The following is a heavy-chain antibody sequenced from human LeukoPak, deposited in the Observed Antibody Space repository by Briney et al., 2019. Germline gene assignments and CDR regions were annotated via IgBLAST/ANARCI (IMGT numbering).Heavy chain of an antibody. CDR3: VTVALAVFDY. D-gene: IGHD6-19*01. CDR1: GYTLTELY. Sequence: GASVTVSCKVSGYTLTELYKHWVRQAPGTGMEGMGGSDPEDGETIYGQRFQGRVTMTEDTSTDTAYMELSSLISEDTAVYYCVTVALAVFDYWGQGTLVTVSS. CDR2: SDPEDGET. V-gene: IGHV1-24*01. J-gene: IGHJ4*02.